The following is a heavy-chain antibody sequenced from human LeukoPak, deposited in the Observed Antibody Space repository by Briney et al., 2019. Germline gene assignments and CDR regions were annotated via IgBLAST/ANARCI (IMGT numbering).Heavy chain of an antibody. Sequence: PSETLSLTCAVSGYSIISDYYWGWIRQPPGKGLEWIGSVYHSGSTRYNPSLKSRVTMSVDTSKNQFSLKLSSVTAADTAVYYCARNTSGHSFDYWGQGTLVTVSS. J-gene: IGHJ4*02. CDR3: ARNTSGHSFDY. CDR1: GYSIISDYY. D-gene: IGHD6-19*01. CDR2: VYHSGST. V-gene: IGHV4-38-2*01.